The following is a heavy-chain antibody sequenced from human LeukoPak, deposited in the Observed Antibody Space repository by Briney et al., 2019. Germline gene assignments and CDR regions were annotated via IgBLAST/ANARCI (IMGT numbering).Heavy chain of an antibody. CDR1: GFTFSSYE. CDR2: ISSSGSTI. Sequence: GGSLRLSCAASGFTFSSYEMNWVRQAPGKGLEWVSYISSSGSTIYYADSVKGRFTISRDNAKNSLYLQMNSLRAEDTAVYYCARAPKSRRTLLDPWGQGTLVTVSS. J-gene: IGHJ5*02. CDR3: ARAPKSRRTLLDP. V-gene: IGHV3-48*03.